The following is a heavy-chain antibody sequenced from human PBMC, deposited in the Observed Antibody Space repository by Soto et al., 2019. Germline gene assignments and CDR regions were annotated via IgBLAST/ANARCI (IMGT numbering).Heavy chain of an antibody. D-gene: IGHD3-10*01. CDR2: IYHSGST. V-gene: IGHV4-30-2*01. J-gene: IGHJ5*02. CDR3: ARAKDYYGSGSYRGVNWFDP. CDR1: GGSISSGGYS. Sequence: SETPSLTCAVSGGSISSGGYSRSWIRQPPGKGLEWIGYIYHSGSTYYNPSLKSRVTISVDRSKNQFSLKLSSVTAADTAVYYCARAKDYYGSGSYRGVNWFDPWGQGTLVTVS.